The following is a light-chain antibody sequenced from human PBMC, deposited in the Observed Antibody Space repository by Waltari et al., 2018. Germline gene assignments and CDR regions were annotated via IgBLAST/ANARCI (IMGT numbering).Light chain of an antibody. CDR2: GAS. Sequence: EVVLTQSPDTLSLSPGERATLSCRASQSLTKRYLAWYQQRPGQAPRLLIYGASSRAAGIPGRFSGSGSVTDFTLTISRLEPEDSAVYYCQQYGSSVLYTFGQGTKLEIK. CDR3: QQYGSSVLYT. V-gene: IGKV3-20*01. J-gene: IGKJ2*01. CDR1: QSLTKRY.